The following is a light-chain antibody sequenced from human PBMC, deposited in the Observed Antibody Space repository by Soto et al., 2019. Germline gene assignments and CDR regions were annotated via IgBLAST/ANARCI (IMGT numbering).Light chain of an antibody. Sequence: DIQMTQSPSTLSASVGDRVTITCRASQSISSWLAWYQQKPGKAPKPLIYDASSLESGVPSRFSGSGSGTEFTLTISSLQPDDFATYYCQQYNSYPVTFGGGTKVDIK. J-gene: IGKJ4*01. CDR3: QQYNSYPVT. V-gene: IGKV1-5*01. CDR2: DAS. CDR1: QSISSW.